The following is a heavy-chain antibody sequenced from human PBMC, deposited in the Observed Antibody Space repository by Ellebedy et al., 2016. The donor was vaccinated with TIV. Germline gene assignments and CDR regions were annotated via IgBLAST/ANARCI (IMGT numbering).Heavy chain of an antibody. CDR2: IYYSGST. CDR3: ARGHRKSSGWYRGGAFDY. V-gene: IGHV4-59*12. D-gene: IGHD6-19*01. Sequence: SETLSLTXTVSGGSISSYYWSWIRQPPGKGLEWIGYIYYSGSTNYNPSLKSRVTISVDTSKNQFSLKLSSVTAADTAVYYCARGHRKSSGWYRGGAFDYWGQGTLVTVSS. CDR1: GGSISSYY. J-gene: IGHJ4*02.